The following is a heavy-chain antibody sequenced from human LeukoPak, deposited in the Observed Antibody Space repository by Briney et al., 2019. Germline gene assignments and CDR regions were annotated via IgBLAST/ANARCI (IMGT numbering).Heavy chain of an antibody. Sequence: SETLSLTCAVYGGSFSGYYSSCIRQPPRKGLEWIGEINHSGGTNYNPSLKSLVTISLATSNNQFYLTHSTRAAEETAVYYCARVLRKYCSGGSCYQFHGRHYYVSSGYYYWGQGTLFTVSS. D-gene: IGHD2-15*01. V-gene: IGHV4-34*01. CDR3: ARVLRKYCSGGSCYQFHGRHYYVSSGYYY. J-gene: IGHJ4*02. CDR2: INHSGGT. CDR1: GGSFSGYY.